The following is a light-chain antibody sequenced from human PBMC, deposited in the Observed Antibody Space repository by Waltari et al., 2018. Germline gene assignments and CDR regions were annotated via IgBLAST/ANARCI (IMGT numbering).Light chain of an antibody. CDR1: QSVTNH. Sequence: DVQMTQSPSTLSASVGARVTIPCRASQSVTNHLNWYQQKPGTPPKLLVYAASLLHSGVSSRFSGSGSGTDFTLTISGLRPEDFATYYCQQSYMTPYTFGQGTKV. V-gene: IGKV1-39*01. CDR2: AAS. J-gene: IGKJ2*01. CDR3: QQSYMTPYT.